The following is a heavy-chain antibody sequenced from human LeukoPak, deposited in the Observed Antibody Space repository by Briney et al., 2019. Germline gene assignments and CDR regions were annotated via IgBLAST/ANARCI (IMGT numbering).Heavy chain of an antibody. Sequence: AGGSLRLSCAASGFTFSSYAMSWVRQAPGKGLEWVSAISGSGGSTYYADSVKGRFTISRDNSKNTLYLQMNSLRAEDTAVYYCAKVRQTIFGVVSYYFDYWGQGTLVTVSS. CDR3: AKVRQTIFGVVSYYFDY. CDR1: GFTFSSYA. CDR2: ISGSGGST. V-gene: IGHV3-23*01. D-gene: IGHD3-3*01. J-gene: IGHJ4*02.